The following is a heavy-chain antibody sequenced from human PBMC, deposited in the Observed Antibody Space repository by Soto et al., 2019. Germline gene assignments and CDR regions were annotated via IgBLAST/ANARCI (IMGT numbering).Heavy chain of an antibody. CDR3: ARVGGVVVAAPPWFDP. V-gene: IGHV1-69*13. CDR1: GYTFTSYG. Sequence: ASVKVSCKASGYTFTSYGISWVRQAPGQGLEWMGGIIPIFGTANYAQKFQGRVTITADESTSTAYMELSSLRSEDTAVYYCARVGGVVVAAPPWFDPWGQGTLVTVSS. D-gene: IGHD2-15*01. J-gene: IGHJ5*02. CDR2: IIPIFGTA.